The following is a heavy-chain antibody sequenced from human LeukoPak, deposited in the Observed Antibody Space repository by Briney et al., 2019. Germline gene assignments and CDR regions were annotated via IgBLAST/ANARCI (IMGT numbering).Heavy chain of an antibody. CDR3: ARARIAAAGNRYYFDY. D-gene: IGHD6-13*01. CDR2: INHSGST. V-gene: IGHV4-34*01. Sequence: SETLSLTCAVYGGSFSGYYWSWIRQPPGKGLEWIGEINHSGSTNYNPSLKSRVTISVDTSKNQFSLKLSSVTAADTAVYYCARARIAAAGNRYYFDYWGQGTLVTVSS. J-gene: IGHJ4*02. CDR1: GGSFSGYY.